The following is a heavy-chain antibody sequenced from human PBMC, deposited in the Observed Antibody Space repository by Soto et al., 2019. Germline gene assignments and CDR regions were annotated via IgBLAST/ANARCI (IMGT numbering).Heavy chain of an antibody. CDR3: ARDYYDILTGSPSWEDSWFDP. D-gene: IGHD3-9*01. V-gene: IGHV5-10-1*01. CDR2: IDPSDSYT. CDR1: GYSFTSYW. Sequence: PGESLKISCKGSGYSFTSYWISWVRQMPGKGLEWMGRIDPSDSYTNYSPSFQGHVTISADKSISTAYLQWSSLKASDTAMYYCARDYYDILTGSPSWEDSWFDPWGQGTLVTVSS. J-gene: IGHJ5*02.